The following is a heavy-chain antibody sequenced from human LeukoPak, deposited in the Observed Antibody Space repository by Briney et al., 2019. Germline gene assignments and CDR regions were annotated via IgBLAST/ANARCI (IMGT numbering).Heavy chain of an antibody. V-gene: IGHV1-18*01. J-gene: IGHJ1*01. D-gene: IGHD2-15*01. CDR3: ARIYCSGGSCYRIAEYFQH. Sequence: ASVKDSCKASGYTFTSYGISWVRQAPGQGLEWMGWISAYNGNTNYAQKLQGRVTMTTDTSTSTAYMELRSLRSDDTAVYYCARIYCSGGSCYRIAEYFQHWGQGTLVTVSS. CDR1: GYTFTSYG. CDR2: ISAYNGNT.